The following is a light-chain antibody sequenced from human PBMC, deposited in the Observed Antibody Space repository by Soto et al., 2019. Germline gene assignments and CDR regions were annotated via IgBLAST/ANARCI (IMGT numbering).Light chain of an antibody. CDR1: RNITFW. V-gene: IGKV1-5*01. CDR3: QEYSRD. J-gene: IGKJ4*01. Sequence: DIQMTQSPSTLSASVGDIVTITCRASRNITFWLAWYQQKPGKAPKVLIYEASNLESGVPSRFSGSGSGTEFTLTISSLQPDDFATYYCQEYSRDFGGGTRVEIK. CDR2: EAS.